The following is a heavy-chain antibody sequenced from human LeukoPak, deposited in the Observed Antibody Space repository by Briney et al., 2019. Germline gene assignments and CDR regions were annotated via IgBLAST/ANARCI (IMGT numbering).Heavy chain of an antibody. CDR3: ARSRIIGTLVDY. J-gene: IGHJ4*02. V-gene: IGHV5-51*01. CDR2: IYPGDSDT. CDR1: GYTFINYW. D-gene: IGHD1-20*01. Sequence: GESLKISCKGSGYTFINYWIAWVRQMPGKGLEWMGIIYPGDSDTRYSPSFQGQVTISADKSISTAYLQWSSLKASDTALYYCARSRIIGTLVDYWGQGTLVTVSS.